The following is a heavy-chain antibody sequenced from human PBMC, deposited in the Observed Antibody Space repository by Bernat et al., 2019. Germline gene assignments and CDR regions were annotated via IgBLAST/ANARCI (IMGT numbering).Heavy chain of an antibody. D-gene: IGHD6-6*01. CDR3: ATPSGYSSSWTDAFDI. V-gene: IGHV1-24*01. CDR2: FDPEDGET. CDR1: GYTLTELS. J-gene: IGHJ3*02. Sequence: QVQLVQSGAEVKKPGASVKVSCKVSGYTLTELSMHWVRQAPGKGLEWMGGFDPEDGETIYAQKFQDRVTMTEDTSTDTAYMELSSLRSEDTAVYYCATPSGYSSSWTDAFDIWGRGTMVTVSS.